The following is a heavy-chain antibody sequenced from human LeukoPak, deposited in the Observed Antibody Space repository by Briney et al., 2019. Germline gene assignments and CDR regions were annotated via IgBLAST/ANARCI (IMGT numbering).Heavy chain of an antibody. V-gene: IGHV3-7*01. D-gene: IGHD3-22*01. J-gene: IGHJ6*02. CDR3: ARDSPLFYYYDSSGYYRDYYYYGMDV. CDR2: IKQDGSGK. CDR1: GFTFSSYW. Sequence: PGGSLRLSCAASGFTFSSYWMSWVRQAPGKGLEWVANIKQDGSGKYYVDPVKGRFTISRDNAKNSLYLQMNSLRAEDTAVYYCARDSPLFYYYDSSGYYRDYYYYGMDVWGQGTTVTVSS.